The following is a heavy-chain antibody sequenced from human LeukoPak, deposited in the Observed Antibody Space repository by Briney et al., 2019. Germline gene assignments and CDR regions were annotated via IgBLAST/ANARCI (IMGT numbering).Heavy chain of an antibody. CDR3: ARGNYDSSGYYFHFDY. CDR1: GYTFTSYF. V-gene: IGHV1-18*01. Sequence: GASVKVSCKASGYTFTSYFIRWVRQAPGQGLEWMGWISAYNGNTNYAQKLQGRVTMTTDTSTSTAYMELRSLRSDDTAVYYCARGNYDSSGYYFHFDYWGQGTLVTVSS. D-gene: IGHD3-22*01. CDR2: ISAYNGNT. J-gene: IGHJ4*02.